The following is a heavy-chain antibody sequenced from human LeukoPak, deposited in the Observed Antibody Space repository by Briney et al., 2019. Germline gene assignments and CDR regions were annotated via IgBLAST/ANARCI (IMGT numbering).Heavy chain of an antibody. V-gene: IGHV4-59*08. D-gene: IGHD4-17*01. J-gene: IGHJ4*02. CDR2: IYYSGST. CDR3: ARIYGDYSYSYY. Sequence: SETLSLTCTVSGGSISSYYWSWIRQPPGKGLEWIGYIYYSGSTNYNPSLKSRVTISVDTSKNQFSLKLSSVTAADTAVYYCARIYGDYSYSYYWGQGTLVTVSS. CDR1: GGSISSYY.